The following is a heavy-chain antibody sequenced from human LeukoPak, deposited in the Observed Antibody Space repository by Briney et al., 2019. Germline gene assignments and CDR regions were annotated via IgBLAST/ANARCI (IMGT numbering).Heavy chain of an antibody. Sequence: GESLKTSCKGSGYSFPSYWIGWVRQAPGKGLEWVANIKQDGSEKYYVDSVKGRFTISRDNAKNSLYLQMNSLRAEDTAVYYCARTRINLYYFDYWGQGTLVTVSS. CDR2: IKQDGSEK. CDR1: GYSFPSYW. D-gene: IGHD1-14*01. CDR3: ARTRINLYYFDY. J-gene: IGHJ4*02. V-gene: IGHV3-7*01.